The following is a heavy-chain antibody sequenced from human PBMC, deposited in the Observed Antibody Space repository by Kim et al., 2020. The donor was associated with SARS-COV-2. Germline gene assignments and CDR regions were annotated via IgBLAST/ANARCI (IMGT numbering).Heavy chain of an antibody. CDR2: IYYSGST. J-gene: IGHJ4*02. CDR3: ARVGVYYDILTGRDY. D-gene: IGHD3-9*01. V-gene: IGHV4-39*07. Sequence: SETLSLTCTVSGGSISSSSYYWGWIRQPPGKGLEWIGSIYYSGSTYYNPSIKSRVTISVDTSKNQFSLKLSPVTAADTAVYYCARVGVYYDILTGRDYWGQGTLVTVSS. CDR1: GGSISSSSYY.